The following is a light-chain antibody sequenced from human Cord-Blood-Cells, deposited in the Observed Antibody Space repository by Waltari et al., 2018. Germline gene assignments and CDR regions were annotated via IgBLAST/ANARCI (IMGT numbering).Light chain of an antibody. CDR1: QDISNY. V-gene: IGKV1-33*01. CDR2: DAS. CDR3: QQYDNLPYT. J-gene: IGKJ2*01. Sequence: DIQMTQSPSSLSASVGDRVTITCQPSQDISNYLNWYQQKPGKAPKLLVYDASNLETGVPSRFSGSASGTDFTFTISRLQPEDIATYYCQQYDNLPYTFGQGTKLEIK.